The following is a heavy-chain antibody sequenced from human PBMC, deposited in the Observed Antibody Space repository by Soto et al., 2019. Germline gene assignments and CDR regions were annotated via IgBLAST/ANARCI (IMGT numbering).Heavy chain of an antibody. CDR3: VRFFDDYGMDV. D-gene: IGHD3-9*01. CDR1: GFTFSNSG. CDR2: LAYDGSEK. J-gene: IGHJ6*02. Sequence: QVQLVESGGGVVQPGGSLRLSCAGSGFTFSNSGMQWVRQAPGKGLEWVAVLAYDGSEKYYADSVKGRFTISRDNSKNTLYLQMNSLRVEDTAVYYCVRFFDDYGMDVWGQGTTVTVSS. V-gene: IGHV3-30*03.